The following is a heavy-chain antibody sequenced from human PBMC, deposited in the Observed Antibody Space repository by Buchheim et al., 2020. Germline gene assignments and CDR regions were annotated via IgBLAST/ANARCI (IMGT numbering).Heavy chain of an antibody. CDR1: GGTFSSYT. Sequence: QVQLVQSGAEVKKPGSSVKVSCKASGGTFSSYTISWVRQAPGQGLEWMGRIIPILGIANYAQKFQGRVPITADKSTSTAYMELSRLGSEDTAVYYCASGGWSNYYDSSGYYYPSDYYGMDVWGQGTT. V-gene: IGHV1-69*02. CDR2: IIPILGIA. D-gene: IGHD3-22*01. CDR3: ASGGWSNYYDSSGYYYPSDYYGMDV. J-gene: IGHJ6*02.